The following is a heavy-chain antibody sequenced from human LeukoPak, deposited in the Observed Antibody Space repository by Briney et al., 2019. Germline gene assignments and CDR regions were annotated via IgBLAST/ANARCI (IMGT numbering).Heavy chain of an antibody. V-gene: IGHV3-74*01. CDR3: TRSDWFDP. Sequence: GGSLRLSCAASGFSFSSYWMHWVLQAPRKGLVWVSRIKSDGSSTSYADSVKVRFTISRDNAKNTLYLQMNSLRAEDTAVYYCTRSDWFDPWGQGTLVTVSS. J-gene: IGHJ5*02. CDR1: GFSFSSYW. CDR2: IKSDGSST.